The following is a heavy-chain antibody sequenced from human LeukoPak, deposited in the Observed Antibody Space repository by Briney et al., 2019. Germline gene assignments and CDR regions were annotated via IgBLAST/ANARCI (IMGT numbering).Heavy chain of an antibody. V-gene: IGHV4-34*01. J-gene: IGHJ5*02. CDR2: INHSGST. Sequence: SETLSLTCAVYGGSFSGYYWSWIRQPPGKGLEWIGEINHSGSTNYNPSLKSRGTISVDTSKNQFSLKLSSVTAADTAVYYCARVPSYYYDSSGYNGNWFDPWGQGTLVTVSS. CDR3: ARVPSYYYDSSGYNGNWFDP. CDR1: GGSFSGYY. D-gene: IGHD3-22*01.